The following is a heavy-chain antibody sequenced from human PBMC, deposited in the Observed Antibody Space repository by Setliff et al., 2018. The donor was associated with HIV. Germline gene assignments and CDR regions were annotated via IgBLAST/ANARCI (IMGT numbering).Heavy chain of an antibody. CDR3: ARARGRVPLSYYFDS. CDR2: VAHRAGT. V-gene: IGHV4-59*01. Sequence: SETLSLTSNVSPGSITVYYWTWVRQPPGRGLAWIGYVAHRAGTSYNPSLNSRVTMSVDPSRDQFSLKLSSVTAADTAVYYCARARGRVPLSYYFDSWGQGRLVTVS. CDR1: PGSITVYY. D-gene: IGHD2-2*01. J-gene: IGHJ4*02.